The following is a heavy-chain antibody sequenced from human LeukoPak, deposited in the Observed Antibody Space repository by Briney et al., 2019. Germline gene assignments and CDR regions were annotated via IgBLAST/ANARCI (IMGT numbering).Heavy chain of an antibody. J-gene: IGHJ4*02. CDR3: ARDHGDYYDSSGYYFRPFDY. D-gene: IGHD3-22*01. Sequence: GGSLRLSCAASGFTFSSYSMNWVRQAPGKGLEWVSSISSSSSHIYYADSVKGRFTISRDNAKNSLYLQMNSLRAEDTAVYYCARDHGDYYDSSGYYFRPFDYWGQGTLVTVSS. CDR2: ISSSSSHI. CDR1: GFTFSSYS. V-gene: IGHV3-21*01.